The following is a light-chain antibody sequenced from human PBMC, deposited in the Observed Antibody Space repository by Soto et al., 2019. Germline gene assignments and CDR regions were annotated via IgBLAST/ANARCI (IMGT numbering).Light chain of an antibody. CDR1: SSDVGGYNY. CDR2: DVS. CDR3: SSYTSSSTLVV. Sequence: QSALTQPASVSGSPGQSITISCTGTSSDVGGYNYVSWYQQHPGKAPKLMIYDVSNRPSGVSNRFSGSKSGNPASLTISGPQAEDEADYYCSSYTSSSTLVVFGGGTKLTVL. V-gene: IGLV2-14*01. J-gene: IGLJ2*01.